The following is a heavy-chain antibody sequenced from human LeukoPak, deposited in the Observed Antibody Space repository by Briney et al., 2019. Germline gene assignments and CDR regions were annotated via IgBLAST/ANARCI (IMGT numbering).Heavy chain of an antibody. CDR1: GGTFSSYA. CDR3: ATGDYYGSGSYYHYYYYMDV. V-gene: IGHV1-69*06. J-gene: IGHJ6*03. Sequence: GASVEVSCKASGGTFSSYAISWVRQAPGQGLEWMGGIIPIFGTANYAQKFQGRVTITADKSTSTAYMELSSLRSEDTAVYYCATGDYYGSGSYYHYYYYMDVWGKGTTVTVSS. CDR2: IIPIFGTA. D-gene: IGHD3-10*01.